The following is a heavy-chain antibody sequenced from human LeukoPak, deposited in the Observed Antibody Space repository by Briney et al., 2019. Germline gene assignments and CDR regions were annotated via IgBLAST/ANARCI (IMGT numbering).Heavy chain of an antibody. Sequence: ASVKVSSKASLYTFTGYYMHAVRQAPGQGLECMGWINPNSGGTNYAQKFQGRVTMTRDTSISTAYMELSRLRSDDTAVYYCARGDSGYVPDAFDIWGQGTMVTVSS. CDR3: ARGDSGYVPDAFDI. D-gene: IGHD5-12*01. V-gene: IGHV1-2*02. CDR1: LYTFTGYY. J-gene: IGHJ3*02. CDR2: INPNSGGT.